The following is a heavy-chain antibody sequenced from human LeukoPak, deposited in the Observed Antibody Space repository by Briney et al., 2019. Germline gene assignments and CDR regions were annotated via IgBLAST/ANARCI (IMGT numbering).Heavy chain of an antibody. CDR2: INHNGNVN. V-gene: IGHV3-7*03. Sequence: SGGSLRLSCAASGFTFSSYWMNWARQAPGKGLEWVASINHNGNVNYYVDSVKGRFTISRDNAKNSLYLQMSNLRAGDTAVYFCARGGGLDVWGQGATVTVSS. CDR3: ARGGGLDV. D-gene: IGHD3-16*01. CDR1: GFTFSSYW. J-gene: IGHJ6*02.